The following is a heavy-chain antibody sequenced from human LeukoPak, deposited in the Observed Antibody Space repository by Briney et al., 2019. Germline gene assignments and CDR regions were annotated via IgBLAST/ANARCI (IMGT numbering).Heavy chain of an antibody. CDR2: ISSSSSTI. CDR1: GFIFSTYS. CDR3: ARVGAYYDILTGYDDYYYYMVV. V-gene: IGHV3-48*01. Sequence: GGSLRLSCAASGFIFSTYSMNWVRQAPGKGLEWVSYISSSSSTIYYADSVKGRFTISRDNAKNSLYLQMNSLRAEDTAVYYCARVGAYYDILTGYDDYYYYMVVWGKGTTVTISS. D-gene: IGHD3-9*01. J-gene: IGHJ6*03.